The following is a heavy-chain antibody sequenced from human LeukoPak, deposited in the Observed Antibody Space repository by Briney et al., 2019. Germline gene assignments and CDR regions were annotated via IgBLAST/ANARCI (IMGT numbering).Heavy chain of an antibody. CDR3: ARLYRKTYKWNDQPDY. J-gene: IGHJ4*02. D-gene: IGHD1-20*01. V-gene: IGHV4-39*07. CDR2: FHYSGST. CDR1: GGSISSSSYY. Sequence: PSETLSLTCSVSGGSISSSSYYWGWIRQPPGKGLEWIGTFHYSGSTYYNPSLKSRVTISVNMSKNQFSLKLISVTAADTAVYYCARLYRKTYKWNDQPDYWGQGTLVTVSS.